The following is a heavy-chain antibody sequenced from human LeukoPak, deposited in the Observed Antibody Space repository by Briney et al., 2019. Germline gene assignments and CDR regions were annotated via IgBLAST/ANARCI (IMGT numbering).Heavy chain of an antibody. V-gene: IGHV3-21*01. CDR3: AREFYGGNLDY. J-gene: IGHJ4*02. CDR1: GFTFDDYA. CDR2: ISSSSSYI. Sequence: GRSLRLSCAASGFTFDDYAMHWVRQAPGKGLEWVSSISSSSSYIYYADSVKGRFTISRDNAKNSLYLQMNSLRAEDTAVYYCAREFYGGNLDYWGQGTLVTVSS. D-gene: IGHD4-23*01.